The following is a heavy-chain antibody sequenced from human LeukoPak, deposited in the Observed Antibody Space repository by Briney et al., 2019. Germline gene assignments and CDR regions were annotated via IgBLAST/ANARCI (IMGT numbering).Heavy chain of an antibody. CDR2: IYYSGST. CDR1: GGSISSSSYY. V-gene: IGHV4-39*01. D-gene: IGHD6-13*01. Sequence: PSETLSLTCTVSGGSISSSSYYWGWIRQPPGKGLEWIGSIYYSGSTYYNPSLKSRVTISVDTSKNQFSLKLSSVTAADTAVYYCARPQYSSSWHRGGGSYYYYMDVWGKGTTVTVSS. CDR3: ARPQYSSSWHRGGGSYYYYMDV. J-gene: IGHJ6*03.